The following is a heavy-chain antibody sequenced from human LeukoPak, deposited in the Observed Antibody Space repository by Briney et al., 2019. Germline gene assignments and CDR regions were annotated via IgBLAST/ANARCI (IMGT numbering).Heavy chain of an antibody. CDR2: INQDASEI. CDR3: ATDRDNSDWQKRFDS. J-gene: IGHJ4*02. D-gene: IGHD2-21*02. CDR1: GFTFSTYW. V-gene: IGHV3-7*01. Sequence: PGGSLRLSCAASGFTFSTYWMNWYRQAPGKGLEWVGHINQDASEINYVDSVRGRFTISRDNAKNSLHLQMNSLRAEDTAVYYCATDRDNSDWQKRFDSWGQGTLVTVTP.